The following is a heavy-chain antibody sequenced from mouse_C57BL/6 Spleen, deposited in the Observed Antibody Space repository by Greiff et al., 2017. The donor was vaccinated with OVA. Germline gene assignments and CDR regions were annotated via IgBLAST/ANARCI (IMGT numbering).Heavy chain of an antibody. D-gene: IGHD1-1*01. CDR3: ARGDYYGS. CDR1: GYTFTDYY. V-gene: IGHV1-26*01. CDR2: INPNNGGT. J-gene: IGHJ2*01. Sequence: VQLQQSGPELVKPGASVKISCKASGYTFTDYYMNWVKQSHGKSLEWIGDINPNNGGTSYNQKFKGKATLTVDKSSSTAYMELRSLTSEDSAVYYCARGDYYGSWGQGTTLTVSS.